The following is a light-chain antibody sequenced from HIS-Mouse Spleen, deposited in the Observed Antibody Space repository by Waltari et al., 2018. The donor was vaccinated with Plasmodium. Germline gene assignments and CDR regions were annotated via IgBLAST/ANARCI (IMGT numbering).Light chain of an antibody. J-gene: IGKJ2*01. V-gene: IGKV3-20*01. Sequence: EIVLTQSPGTLSLSPGERATLSCRASQSVSSSYLAWYQQKPVPAPRLLIYGASSRATGIPDRFSGSGSGTDFTLTISRLEPEDFAVYYCQQYGSSPYTFGQGTKLEIK. CDR1: QSVSSSY. CDR2: GAS. CDR3: QQYGSSPYT.